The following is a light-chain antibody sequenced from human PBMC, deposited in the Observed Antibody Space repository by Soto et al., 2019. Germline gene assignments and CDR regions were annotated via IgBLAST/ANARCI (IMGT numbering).Light chain of an antibody. CDR3: QQRAKWPST. V-gene: IGKV3-11*01. CDR2: DAS. J-gene: IGKJ2*02. Sequence: EIVLTQSPDTLSLSPGESATLSCRASQSVSRYLAWYQQKPGQTPRLLIYDASNRAAGIPARFSGSGSGTDFTLTISSLEPEDFAVYYCQQRAKWPSTFGPGTKVE. CDR1: QSVSRY.